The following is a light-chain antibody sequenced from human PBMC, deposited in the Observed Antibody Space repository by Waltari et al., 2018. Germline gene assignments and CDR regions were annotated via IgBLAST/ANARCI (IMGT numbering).Light chain of an antibody. Sequence: EMVLTQSPGTLSLSPGERATLSCRASQSVSSSYLAWYQQKPGQAPRLLIYGASSRATCIPDRFSGSGSGTDFTLTISRLEPEDFAEYYCQQYGYSPYPFGQGTKLEI. V-gene: IGKV3-20*01. J-gene: IGKJ2*01. CDR3: QQYGYSPYP. CDR2: GAS. CDR1: QSVSSSY.